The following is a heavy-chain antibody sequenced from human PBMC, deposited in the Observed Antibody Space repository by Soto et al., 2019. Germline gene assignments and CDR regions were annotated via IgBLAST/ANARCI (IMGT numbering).Heavy chain of an antibody. CDR2: IIPILGIA. D-gene: IGHD5-12*01. CDR3: ASPLVPSGYDTNDAFDI. J-gene: IGHJ3*02. Sequence: QVQLVQSGAEVKKPGSSVKVSCKASGGTFSSYTISWVRQAPGQGLEWMGRIIPILGIANYAQKFQGRVTITADKSPSTAYMELSSLGSEDTAVYYCASPLVPSGYDTNDAFDIWGQGTMVTVSS. CDR1: GGTFSSYT. V-gene: IGHV1-69*02.